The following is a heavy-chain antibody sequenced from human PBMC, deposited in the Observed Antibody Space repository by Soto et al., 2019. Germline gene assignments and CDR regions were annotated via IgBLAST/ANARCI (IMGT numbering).Heavy chain of an antibody. D-gene: IGHD6-6*01. CDR1: GGSISSGGYY. Sequence: ASETLSLTCTVSGGSISSGGYYWSWIRQHPGKGLEWIGYIYYSGSTYYNPSLKSRVTISVDTSKNQFSLKLSSVTAADTAVYYCARAGSSSFSSSNYYYYSGMDVWGQGTTVTVSS. J-gene: IGHJ6*02. CDR2: IYYSGST. V-gene: IGHV4-31*03. CDR3: ARAGSSSFSSSNYYYYSGMDV.